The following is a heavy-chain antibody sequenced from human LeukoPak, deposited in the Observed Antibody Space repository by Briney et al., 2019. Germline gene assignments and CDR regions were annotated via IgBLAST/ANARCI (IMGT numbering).Heavy chain of an antibody. CDR1: GGSFRGYY. D-gene: IGHD1-26*01. CDR2: INHSGST. V-gene: IGHV4-34*01. J-gene: IGHJ4*02. CDR3: ARFSDIVGATTDFDY. Sequence: SETLSLTCAVYGGSFRGYYWSWIRQPPGKGLEWIGEINHSGSTNYNPSLKSRVTTSVDTSKNQFSLKLSSVTAADTAVYYCARFSDIVGATTDFDYWGQGTLVTVSS.